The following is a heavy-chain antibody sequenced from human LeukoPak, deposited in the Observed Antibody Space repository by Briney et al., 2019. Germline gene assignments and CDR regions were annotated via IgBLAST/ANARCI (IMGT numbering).Heavy chain of an antibody. J-gene: IGHJ4*02. CDR1: GFTFSNYA. CDR2: ISYDGGDK. CDR3: ARVSYGPLDY. Sequence: GGSLRLSCAASGFTFSNYAMHWARQAPGKGLEWVAVISYDGGDKSYADSVKGRFTISRDNAKNSLYLQMNSLRAEDTAVYYCARVSYGPLDYWGQGTLVTVSS. V-gene: IGHV3-30-3*01. D-gene: IGHD5-18*01.